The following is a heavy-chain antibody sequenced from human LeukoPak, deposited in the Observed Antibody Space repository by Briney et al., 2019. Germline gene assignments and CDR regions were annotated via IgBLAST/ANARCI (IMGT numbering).Heavy chain of an antibody. D-gene: IGHD3-10*01. Sequence: SETLSLTCTVSGGSINSNSWSWIRQPPGKGLGYIDYIYYSGSTNYNPSLKSRVTISVDTSKNQFSLRLSSVTAADTAVYYCARRNTYASGSYYAFWGQGILVTVSS. V-gene: IGHV4-59*08. CDR2: IYYSGST. CDR3: ARRNTYASGSYYAF. CDR1: GGSINSNS. J-gene: IGHJ4*02.